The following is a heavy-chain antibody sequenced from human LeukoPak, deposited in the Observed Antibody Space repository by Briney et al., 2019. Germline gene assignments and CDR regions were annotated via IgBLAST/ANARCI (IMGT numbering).Heavy chain of an antibody. CDR1: GFTFSSYA. J-gene: IGHJ5*02. V-gene: IGHV3-23*01. Sequence: GGSLPLSCAASGFTFSSYAMSWVRQAPGKGLEWLSGISGGGDNTYYADSVKGRFTISRDNSKNTVYLQMDSLRADDTALYYCAKAPYNTYMYWFDLWGQGSGVTVSS. CDR2: ISGGGDNT. CDR3: AKAPYNTYMYWFDL. D-gene: IGHD1-14*01.